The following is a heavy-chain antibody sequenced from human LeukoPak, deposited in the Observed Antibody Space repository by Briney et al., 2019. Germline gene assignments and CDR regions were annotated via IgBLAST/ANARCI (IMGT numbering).Heavy chain of an antibody. CDR3: ARESSGIAATDKIDF. V-gene: IGHV3-7*01. CDR2: IKQDGSEK. Sequence: GGSLRLSCAGSGFSVRSNWISWVRQPPGKGLEWVANIKQDGSEKYYVESVKGRFTISRDNAKSSLFLQMNSLRVEDTAVYYCARESSGIAATDKIDFWGQGTLVTVSS. J-gene: IGHJ4*02. D-gene: IGHD6-13*01. CDR1: GFSVRSNW.